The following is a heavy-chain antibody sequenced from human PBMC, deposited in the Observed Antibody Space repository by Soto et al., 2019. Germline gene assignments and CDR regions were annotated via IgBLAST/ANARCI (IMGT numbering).Heavy chain of an antibody. Sequence: PSETLSLTCTVSGGSISSSNYYWGWIRQPPGKGLEWIGSFYYSGSTSYNSSLKSRVTISVDTSKNQFSLRLSSVTAAETAVYYCASTTLGAFDXWGQGTMVTVS. CDR2: FYYSGST. CDR1: GGSISSSNYY. CDR3: ASTTLGAFDX. D-gene: IGHD1-1*01. V-gene: IGHV4-39*01. J-gene: IGHJ3*02.